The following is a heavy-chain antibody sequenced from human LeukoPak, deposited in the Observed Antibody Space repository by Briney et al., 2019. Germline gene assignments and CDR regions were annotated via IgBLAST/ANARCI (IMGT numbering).Heavy chain of an antibody. Sequence: PGGSLRLSCAASGFTFSSYAMSWVRQAPGKGLERVSAISGSGGSTYYADSVKGRFTISRDNSKNTLYLQMNSLRAEDTAVYYCAKATVVVPAASHVFDYWGQGTLVTVSS. CDR1: GFTFSSYA. CDR3: AKATVVVPAASHVFDY. J-gene: IGHJ4*02. D-gene: IGHD2-2*01. V-gene: IGHV3-23*01. CDR2: ISGSGGST.